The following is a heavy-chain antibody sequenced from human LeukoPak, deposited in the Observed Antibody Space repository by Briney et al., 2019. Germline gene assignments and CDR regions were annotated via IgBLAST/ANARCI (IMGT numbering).Heavy chain of an antibody. D-gene: IGHD3-3*01. CDR3: AKTTLYDFWSGYSVYFDY. V-gene: IGHV3-23*01. J-gene: IGHJ4*02. CDR1: GFTFTNYA. CDR2: ISGSGDNI. Sequence: GGSLRLSCAASGFTFTNYAINWVRQAPGKGLEWVSLISGSGDNIYYADSVKGRFTFSRGNSKNTLYLQMNSLRAEDTAVYYCAKTTLYDFWSGYSVYFDYWGQGTLVTVSS.